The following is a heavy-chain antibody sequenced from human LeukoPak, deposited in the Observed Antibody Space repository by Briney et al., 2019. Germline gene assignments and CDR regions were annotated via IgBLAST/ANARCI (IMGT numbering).Heavy chain of an antibody. CDR3: AQFTTVVPAFWYFDL. V-gene: IGHV4-59*08. Sequence: PSETLSLTCTVSGASISNYYWSWIRQPPGKGLEWIGYIFYSGSTNYNPSLKSRVTISLATSKNQFSLQLRSVTAADTAVYYCAQFTTVVPAFWYFDLWGRGTLVTASS. CDR1: GASISNYY. D-gene: IGHD4-23*01. J-gene: IGHJ2*01. CDR2: IFYSGST.